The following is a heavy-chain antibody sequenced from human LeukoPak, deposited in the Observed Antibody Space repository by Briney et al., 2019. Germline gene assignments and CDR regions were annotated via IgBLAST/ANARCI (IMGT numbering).Heavy chain of an antibody. CDR1: GFSFNGFA. V-gene: IGHV3-9*01. D-gene: IGHD3-10*01. J-gene: IGHJ3*02. CDR3: AKGLYGLGILTYDGFDI. Sequence: GGSLRLSCAASGFSFNGFAIHWVREAPGKGLEWVSGVCWDGTSVAYADSVKGRFTISRDNAQNSVYLQMNSLRIEDTALYYCAKGLYGLGILTYDGFDIWGQGTMVTASS. CDR2: VCWDGTSV.